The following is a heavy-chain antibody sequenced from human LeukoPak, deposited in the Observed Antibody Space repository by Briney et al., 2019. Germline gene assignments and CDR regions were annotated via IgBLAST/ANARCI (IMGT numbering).Heavy chain of an antibody. CDR3: ARPYRSGWYGAFDI. J-gene: IGHJ3*02. Sequence: PSETLSLTYTVSGGSISSYCWSWIRQSPGKGLEWIGYIYTSGSANYNPSLKSRVTISADTSKNQLSLKLSSVTAADTAVYYCARPYRSGWYGAFDIWGQGTMVTVSS. D-gene: IGHD6-19*01. CDR1: GGSISSYC. CDR2: IYTSGSA. V-gene: IGHV4-4*09.